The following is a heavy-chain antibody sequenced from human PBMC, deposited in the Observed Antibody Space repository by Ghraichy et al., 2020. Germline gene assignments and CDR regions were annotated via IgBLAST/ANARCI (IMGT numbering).Heavy chain of an antibody. CDR3: ARAKLGWLLDYSSGYYFDY. D-gene: IGHD6-19*01. J-gene: IGHJ4*02. CDR2: IIPIFGTA. V-gene: IGHV1-69*13. CDR1: GGTFSSYA. Sequence: VKVSCKASGGTFSSYAISWVRQAPGQGLEWMGGIIPIFGTANYAQKFQGRVTITADESTSTAYMELSSLRSEDTAVYYCARAKLGWLLDYSSGYYFDYWGQGTLVTVSS.